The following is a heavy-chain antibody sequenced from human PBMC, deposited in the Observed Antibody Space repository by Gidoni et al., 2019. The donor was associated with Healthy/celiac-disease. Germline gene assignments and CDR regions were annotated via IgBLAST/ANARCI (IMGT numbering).Heavy chain of an antibody. CDR3: ARDSPAVIAVAGVHDAFDI. CDR2: ISYDGSNK. V-gene: IGHV3-30*04. CDR1: GFTFSSNP. Sequence: QVQLVESGGGVFQPGSSRRLSCAAPGFTFSSNPMHWVRQAPGKGLEWVAVISYDGSNKDYADSVKGRFTISRDNSKNTLYLQMNSLRAEDTAVYYCARDSPAVIAVAGVHDAFDIWGQGTMVTVSS. J-gene: IGHJ3*02. D-gene: IGHD6-19*01.